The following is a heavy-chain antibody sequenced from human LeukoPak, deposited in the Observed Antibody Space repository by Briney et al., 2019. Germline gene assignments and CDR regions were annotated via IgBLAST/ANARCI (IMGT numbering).Heavy chain of an antibody. Sequence: SQTLSPTCTVAGASISSYYSSWIRQPPGKGLEWIGYVYYSGTTNYNPSLKSRVTILVDTFKNQFSPKLSSVTAADTGVYYCARVPYCSSTSCYDPYFDCWGQGTLVTVSS. CDR3: ARVPYCSSTSCYDPYFDC. V-gene: IGHV4-59*01. J-gene: IGHJ4*02. CDR2: VYYSGTT. CDR1: GASISSYY. D-gene: IGHD2-2*01.